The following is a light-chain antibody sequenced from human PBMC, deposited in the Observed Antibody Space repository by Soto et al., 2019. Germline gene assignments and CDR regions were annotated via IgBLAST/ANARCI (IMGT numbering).Light chain of an antibody. CDR2: AAS. V-gene: IGKV1-39*01. CDR1: QSISSY. J-gene: IGKJ1*01. Sequence: DIQMTQSPSSLSASVGDRVTITCRASQSISSYLNWYHQKPGKAPKLLIYAASSLQSGVPSRFSGSGAGTDFTLTIRSLQPEDFATYYCQQGYSTPRTFGQGTKVEVK. CDR3: QQGYSTPRT.